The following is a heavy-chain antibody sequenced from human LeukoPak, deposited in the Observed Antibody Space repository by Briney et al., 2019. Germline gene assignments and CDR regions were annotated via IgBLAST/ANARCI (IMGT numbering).Heavy chain of an antibody. Sequence: SETLSLTCAVYGGSFSGYYWSWIRQPPGKGLEWIGEINYSGSTNYNPSLKSRVTISVDTCKNQFSLKLSSVTAADTAVYYCARTRTVTSAWWYFDLWGRGTLVTVSS. CDR1: GGSFSGYY. CDR2: INYSGST. CDR3: ARTRTVTSAWWYFDL. D-gene: IGHD4-17*01. J-gene: IGHJ2*01. V-gene: IGHV4-34*01.